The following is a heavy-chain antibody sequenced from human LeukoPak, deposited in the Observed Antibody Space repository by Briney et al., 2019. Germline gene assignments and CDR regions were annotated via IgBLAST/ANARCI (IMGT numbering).Heavy chain of an antibody. CDR1: GYTFTSYG. V-gene: IGHV1-18*01. CDR3: ASKRKGTYYYDSSGYPEDAFDI. J-gene: IGHJ3*02. D-gene: IGHD3-22*01. Sequence: ASVKVSCKASGYTFTSYGISWVRQAPGQGLEWMGWISAYNGNTSYAQKLQGRVTMTTDTSTSTAYMELRSLRSDDTAVYYCASKRKGTYYYDSSGYPEDAFDIWGQGTMVTVSS. CDR2: ISAYNGNT.